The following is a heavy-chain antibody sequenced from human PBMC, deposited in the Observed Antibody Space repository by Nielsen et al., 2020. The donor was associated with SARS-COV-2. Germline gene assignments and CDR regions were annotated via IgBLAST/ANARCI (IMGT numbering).Heavy chain of an antibody. Sequence: GGSLRLSCAASGFTFSNAWMSWVRQAPGKGLEWVGRIKSKTDGGTTDYAAPVKGRFTISRDDSKSIAYLQMNSLKTEDTAVYYCTRGHYDFWSGYYTPGYWGQGTLVTVSS. D-gene: IGHD3-3*01. CDR2: IKSKTDGGTT. CDR1: GFTFSNAW. CDR3: TRGHYDFWSGYYTPGY. V-gene: IGHV3-15*01. J-gene: IGHJ4*02.